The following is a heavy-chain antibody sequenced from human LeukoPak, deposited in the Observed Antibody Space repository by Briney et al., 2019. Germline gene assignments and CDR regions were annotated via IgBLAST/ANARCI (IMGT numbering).Heavy chain of an antibody. CDR1: GYTFTTYG. V-gene: IGHV1-69*13. J-gene: IGHJ3*02. Sequence: GASVKVSCKASGYTFTTYGISWVRQAPGQGLEWMGGIIPIFGTANYAQKFQGRVTITADESTSTAYMELSSLRSEDTAVYYCARDLVGIRAFDIWGQGTMVTVSS. CDR3: ARDLVGIRAFDI. D-gene: IGHD2-15*01. CDR2: IIPIFGTA.